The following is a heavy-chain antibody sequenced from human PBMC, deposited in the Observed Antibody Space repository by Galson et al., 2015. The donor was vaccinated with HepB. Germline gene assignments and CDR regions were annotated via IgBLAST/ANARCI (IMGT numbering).Heavy chain of an antibody. CDR3: ARHLADYGGDGNY. V-gene: IGHV3-30-3*01. Sequence: SLRLSCAASGFTFSSYAMHWVRQAPGKGLEWVAVISYDGSNKYYADSVKGRFTISRDNSKNTLYLQMNSLRAEDTAVYYCARHLADYGGDGNYWGQGTLVTVSS. CDR2: ISYDGSNK. D-gene: IGHD4-23*01. CDR1: GFTFSSYA. J-gene: IGHJ4*02.